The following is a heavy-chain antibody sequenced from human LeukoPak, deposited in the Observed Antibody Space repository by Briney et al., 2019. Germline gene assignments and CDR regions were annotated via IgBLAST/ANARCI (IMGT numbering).Heavy chain of an antibody. Sequence: PGGSLRLSCAASGFTFSDYYMSWIRQAPGKGLEWVSYISSSGSTIYYADSVKGRFTISRDNAKNSLYLQMNSLRAEDTAVYYCAKDANIVVVPAAIPRYYYMDVWGKGTTVTVSS. CDR3: AKDANIVVVPAAIPRYYYMDV. D-gene: IGHD2-2*01. CDR1: GFTFSDYY. CDR2: ISSSGSTI. J-gene: IGHJ6*03. V-gene: IGHV3-11*04.